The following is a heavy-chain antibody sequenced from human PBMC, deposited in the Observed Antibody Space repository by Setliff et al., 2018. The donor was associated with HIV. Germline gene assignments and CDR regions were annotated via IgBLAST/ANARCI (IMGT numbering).Heavy chain of an antibody. Sequence: SETLSLTCTVSGYSISSGYYWGWIRQPPGKGLEWVGSVFYSGNTYYNPSLKSRVTISVDTSKNQFSLKLSSVTAADSAVYYCARAMVVVAAPLDAFDIWGQGTMVTVSS. CDR3: ARAMVVVAAPLDAFDI. CDR1: GYSISSGYY. J-gene: IGHJ3*02. D-gene: IGHD2-15*01. V-gene: IGHV4-38-2*02. CDR2: VFYSGNT.